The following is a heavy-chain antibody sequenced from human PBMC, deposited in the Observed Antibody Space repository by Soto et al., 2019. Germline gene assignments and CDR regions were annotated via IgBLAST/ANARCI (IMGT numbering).Heavy chain of an antibody. J-gene: IGHJ4*02. CDR1: GGSVNRDY. Sequence: SETLSLTCTVSGGSVNRDYWSWIRQPPGKGLEWIGYMYYGGSNNYNPSLKSRVTMSADTPKNQVSLRLSSVTAADTAVYYCAGSSRGYDWNYWGQGALVTVSS. CDR3: AGSSRGYDWNY. CDR2: MYYGGSN. V-gene: IGHV4-59*02. D-gene: IGHD5-12*01.